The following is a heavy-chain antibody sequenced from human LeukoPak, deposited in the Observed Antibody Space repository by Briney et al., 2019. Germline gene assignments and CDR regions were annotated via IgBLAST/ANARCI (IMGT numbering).Heavy chain of an antibody. Sequence: ASVKVSCKASGYTFTIYAMHWVRQAPGQRLEWMGWINAGNGNTKYSQKFQGRVTITRDTSASTAYMELSSLRSEDTAVYYCARGQNTPMVRGVIFDYWGQGTLVTVSS. CDR3: ARGQNTPMVRGVIFDY. CDR1: GYTFTIYA. CDR2: INAGNGNT. V-gene: IGHV1-3*01. J-gene: IGHJ4*02. D-gene: IGHD3-10*01.